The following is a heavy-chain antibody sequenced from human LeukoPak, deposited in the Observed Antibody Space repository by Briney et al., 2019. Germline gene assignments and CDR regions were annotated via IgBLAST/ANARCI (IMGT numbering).Heavy chain of an antibody. Sequence: GGSLRLSCAASGFTFSDYYMSWIRQAPGKGLEWVSYISSSGSTIYYADSVKGRFTISRDNAKNSLYLQMNSLRAEDTAVYYCAREIVGPRVGDYYDSSGPQRNDYWGQGTLVTVSS. CDR1: GFTFSDYY. CDR2: ISSSGSTI. CDR3: AREIVGPRVGDYYDSSGPQRNDY. J-gene: IGHJ4*02. V-gene: IGHV3-11*01. D-gene: IGHD3-22*01.